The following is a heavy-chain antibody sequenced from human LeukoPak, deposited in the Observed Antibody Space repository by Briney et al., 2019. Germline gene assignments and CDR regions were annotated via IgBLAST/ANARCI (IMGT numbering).Heavy chain of an antibody. J-gene: IGHJ4*02. D-gene: IGHD4-23*01. CDR1: GYTFTNYG. CDR2: ISGYNGNT. CDR3: ARNLATVVTHFDY. V-gene: IGHV1-18*01. Sequence: ASEKVSCKASGYTFTNYGISWVRQAPGQGLEWMGWISGYNGNTNYAQKFQGRITMTTDTSTSTGYMELRSLRSDDTAVYYCARNLATVVTHFDYWGQGTLVTVSS.